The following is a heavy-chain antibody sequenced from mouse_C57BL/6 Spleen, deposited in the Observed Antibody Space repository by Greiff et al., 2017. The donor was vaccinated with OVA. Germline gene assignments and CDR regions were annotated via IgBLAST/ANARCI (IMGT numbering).Heavy chain of an antibody. D-gene: IGHD2-1*01. J-gene: IGHJ1*03. Sequence: QVQLQQPGAELVKPGASVKLSCKASGYTFTSYWMHWVKQRPGQGLEWIGMIHPNSGSTNYNEKFKGKATLTVDQSSSTAYMQLNSLTSEDSAVYYCARSGNYACFDVWGTGTTVTVSS. CDR1: GYTFTSYW. V-gene: IGHV1-64*01. CDR2: IHPNSGST. CDR3: ARSGNYACFDV.